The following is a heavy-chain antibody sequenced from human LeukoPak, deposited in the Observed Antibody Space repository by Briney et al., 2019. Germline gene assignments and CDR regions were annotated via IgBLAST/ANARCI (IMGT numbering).Heavy chain of an antibody. D-gene: IGHD5-18*01. Sequence: PGGSLRLSCAASGFTFSTYEMNWVRQAPGKGLEWVSYISSSGSTIYYADSVKGRFTISRDNAKNSLYLQMNSLRAEDTALYYCAREGYNYLYYYYGMDVWGQGTTVTVSS. CDR3: AREGYNYLYYYYGMDV. V-gene: IGHV3-48*03. J-gene: IGHJ6*02. CDR1: GFTFSTYE. CDR2: ISSSGSTI.